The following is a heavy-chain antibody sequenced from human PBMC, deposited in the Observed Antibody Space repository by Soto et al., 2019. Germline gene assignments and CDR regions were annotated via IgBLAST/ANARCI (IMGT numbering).Heavy chain of an antibody. CDR1: GGSVSSADSY. D-gene: IGHD2-21*02. V-gene: IGHV4-30-4*01. Sequence: TLSLTCTVSGGSVSSADSYWSWIRQAPGKGLEWVGHIYHSGTTYYNPSLKGRLTISVDTSKNQFSLTLSSVTAADTAVYFCARGRLSGHPTPPHDYWRQGTLVTVSS. CDR3: ARGRLSGHPTPPHDY. CDR2: IYHSGTT. J-gene: IGHJ4*02.